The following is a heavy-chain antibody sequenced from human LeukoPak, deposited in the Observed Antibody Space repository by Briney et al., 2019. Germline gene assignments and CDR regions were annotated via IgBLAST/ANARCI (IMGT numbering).Heavy chain of an antibody. CDR1: GFIFSNYY. J-gene: IGHJ4*02. CDR2: ISGSGGSR. Sequence: PGGSLRLSCAASGFIFSNYYLNWVRQAPGKGLEWVSSISGSGGSRYYADSLRGRVTISRDNSKNTLYLEMNSLRVEDTAVYFCAKAGGLKIIDFFSGEHWGQGSLVTVSS. D-gene: IGHD3-3*01. CDR3: AKAGGLKIIDFFSGEH. V-gene: IGHV3-23*01.